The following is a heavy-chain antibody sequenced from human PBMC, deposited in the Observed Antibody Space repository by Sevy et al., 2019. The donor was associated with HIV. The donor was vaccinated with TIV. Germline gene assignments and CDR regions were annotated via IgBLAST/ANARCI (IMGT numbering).Heavy chain of an antibody. V-gene: IGHV1-69*13. CDR3: SRDRGPAAISDAFDI. Sequence: ASVKVSCKASGGNLHNYGINWVRQAPGQGLEWMGGLIPIFRTSTYAQNFRGRITFAADEATGTFYLEMSSRSADDTAVYYCSRDRGPAAISDAFDIWGQGTMVTVSS. CDR2: LIPIFRTS. J-gene: IGHJ3*02. CDR1: GGNLHNYG. D-gene: IGHD2-2*02.